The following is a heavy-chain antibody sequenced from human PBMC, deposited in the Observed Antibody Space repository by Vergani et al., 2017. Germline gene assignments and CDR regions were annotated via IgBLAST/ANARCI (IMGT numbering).Heavy chain of an antibody. J-gene: IGHJ6*03. V-gene: IGHV4-34*01. CDR3: ARDSSGLYYMDV. Sequence: QVQLQQWGAGLLKPSETLSLTCAVYGGSFSGYYWSWIRQPPGKGLEWIGEINHSGSTNYNPSLKSRVTISVDTSKNQFSLKLSSVTAADTAVNYCARDSSGLYYMDVWGKGTTVTVSS. CDR1: GGSFSGYY. CDR2: INHSGST. D-gene: IGHD6-19*01.